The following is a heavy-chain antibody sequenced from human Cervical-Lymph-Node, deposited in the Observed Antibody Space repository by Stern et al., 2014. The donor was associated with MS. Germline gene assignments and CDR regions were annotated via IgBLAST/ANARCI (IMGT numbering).Heavy chain of an antibody. D-gene: IGHD5-18*01. CDR2: IYYSGST. Sequence: VQLEESGPGLVKPSQTLSLTCTVSGGSISSGGYYWSWIRQHPGKGLEWIGYIYYSGSTYYNPSLKSRVTISVDTSKNQFSLKLSSVTAADTAVYYCARAKGYSYGPTEYYFDYWGQGTLVTVSS. CDR3: ARAKGYSYGPTEYYFDY. CDR1: GGSISSGGYY. V-gene: IGHV4-31*03. J-gene: IGHJ4*02.